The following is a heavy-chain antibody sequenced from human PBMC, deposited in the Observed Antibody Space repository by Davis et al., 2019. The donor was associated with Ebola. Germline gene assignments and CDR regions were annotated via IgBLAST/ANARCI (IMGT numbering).Heavy chain of an antibody. CDR1: GFTFSSYW. V-gene: IGHV3-74*01. Sequence: GESLKISCAASGFTFSSYWMHWVRQVPGKGLVWVSRINSDGSSTSYADSVKGRFTISRDNAKNTLYLQMNSLRAEDTAVYYCARITTSYYGGNRVAFGLDYWGQGTLVTVSS. J-gene: IGHJ4*02. CDR3: ARITTSYYGGNRVAFGLDY. D-gene: IGHD4-23*01. CDR2: INSDGSST.